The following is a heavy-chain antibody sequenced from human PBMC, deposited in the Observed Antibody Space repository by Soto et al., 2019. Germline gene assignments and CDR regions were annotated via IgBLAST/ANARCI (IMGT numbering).Heavy chain of an antibody. Sequence: SETLSLTCTVSGCSISSSSYYWGWIRQPPGKGLEWIGSIYYSGSTYYNPSLKSRVTISVDTSKNQFSLKLSSVTAADTAVYYCATGVVINNWFDPWGQGTLVTVSS. J-gene: IGHJ5*02. CDR3: ATGVVINNWFDP. CDR1: GCSISSSSYY. D-gene: IGHD3-3*01. CDR2: IYYSGST. V-gene: IGHV4-39*01.